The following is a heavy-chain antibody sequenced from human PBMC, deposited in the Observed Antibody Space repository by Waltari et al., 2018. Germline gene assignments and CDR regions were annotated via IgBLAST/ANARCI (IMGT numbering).Heavy chain of an antibody. V-gene: IGHV4-38-2*02. CDR2: IYHSGST. CDR3: ARERLDWGWEDWYFDL. D-gene: IGHD7-27*01. CDR1: GYSISSGYY. J-gene: IGHJ2*01. Sequence: QVQLQESGPGLVKPSETLSLTCAVSGYSISSGYYWGWIRQPPGKGLEWIGSIYHSGSTYYTPSLKSRVTISVDTSKNQFSLKLSSVTAADTAVYYCARERLDWGWEDWYFDLWGRGTLVTVSS.